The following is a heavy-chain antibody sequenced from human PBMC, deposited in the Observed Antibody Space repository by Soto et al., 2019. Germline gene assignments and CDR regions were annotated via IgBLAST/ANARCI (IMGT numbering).Heavy chain of an antibody. D-gene: IGHD6-13*01. CDR2: IYYSGST. Sequence: SETLALNRTFSGYSISTDYWSWIPQSPGKGLEWIGYIYYSGSTNYNPSLKSRVIISVDTSKNQFFLKLSYVTAADTAVYYCARGIAVAGTTGAVDIWGQGTMVT. CDR3: ARGIAVAGTTGAVDI. J-gene: IGHJ3*02. CDR1: GYSISTDY. V-gene: IGHV4-59*01.